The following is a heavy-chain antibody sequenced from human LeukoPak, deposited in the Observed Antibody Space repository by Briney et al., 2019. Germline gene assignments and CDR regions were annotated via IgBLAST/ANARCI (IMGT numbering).Heavy chain of an antibody. CDR1: GYTFTSYG. J-gene: IGHJ4*02. CDR3: AREGCSGGSRYPFDY. Sequence: GASVKVSCKASGYTFTSYGISWVRQAPGQGLEWMGWISAYNGNTNYAQKLQGRVTMTTDTSTSTAYMELRSLRSDDTAVYYCAREGCSGGSRYPFDYWGQGTLVTVSS. V-gene: IGHV1-18*01. D-gene: IGHD2-15*01. CDR2: ISAYNGNT.